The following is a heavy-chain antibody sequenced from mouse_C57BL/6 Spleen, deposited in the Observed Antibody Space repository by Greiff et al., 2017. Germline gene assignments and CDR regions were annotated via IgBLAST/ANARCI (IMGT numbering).Heavy chain of an antibody. J-gene: IGHJ4*01. CDR2: IDPSDSYT. CDR1: GYTFTSYW. Sequence: QVHVKQPGAELVMPGASVKLSCKASGYTFTSYWMHWVKQRPGQGLEWIGEIDPSDSYTNYNQKFKGKSTLTVDKSSSTAYMQLSSLTSEDSAVYYCARLSGGSTSMDYWGQGTSVTVSS. D-gene: IGHD1-1*01. V-gene: IGHV1-69*01. CDR3: ARLSGGSTSMDY.